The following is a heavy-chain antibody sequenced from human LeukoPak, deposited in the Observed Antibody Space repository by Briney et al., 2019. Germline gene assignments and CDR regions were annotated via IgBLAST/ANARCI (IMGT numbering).Heavy chain of an antibody. CDR3: ARDGRGYCSGGSCYGDAFDI. CDR2: IYTSGST. D-gene: IGHD2-15*01. V-gene: IGHV4-61*02. J-gene: IGHJ3*02. Sequence: SETLSLTCTVSGGSISSGSYYWSWIRQPAGKGLEWIGRIYTSGSTNYNPSLKSRVTISVDTSKNQFSLKLSSVTAADTAVYYCARDGRGYCSGGSCYGDAFDIWGQGTLVTVSS. CDR1: GGSISSGSYY.